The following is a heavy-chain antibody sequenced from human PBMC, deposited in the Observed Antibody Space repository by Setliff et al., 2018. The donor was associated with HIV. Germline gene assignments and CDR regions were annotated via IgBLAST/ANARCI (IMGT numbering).Heavy chain of an antibody. D-gene: IGHD1-7*01. CDR3: ARHRSGNWYYFGFDP. J-gene: IGHJ5*02. CDR2: LHYSVSS. Sequence: NPSETLSLTCTVSGGSISSSSWSWIRQPPGKGLEWIGYLHYSVSSNYNPSLKSRVTISVDTSKNQFSLKLSSVTVADTAAYYCARHRSGNWYYFGFDPWGQGTLVTVSS. V-gene: IGHV4-59*08. CDR1: GGSISSSS.